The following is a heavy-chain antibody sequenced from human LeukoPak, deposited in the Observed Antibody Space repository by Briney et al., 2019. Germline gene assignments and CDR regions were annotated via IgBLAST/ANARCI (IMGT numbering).Heavy chain of an antibody. CDR3: ARHDNGDYWFNP. Sequence: SETLSLTRTVSGGSISSYHGCWIRQPAEKGLEWIGRIYTSGSTNYNPSLKSRVTMSVDTSKNQFSLKLSSVTAADTAVYYCARHDNGDYWFNPWGQGPLVTVSS. D-gene: IGHD4-17*01. CDR2: IYTSGST. V-gene: IGHV4-4*07. CDR1: GGSISSYH. J-gene: IGHJ5*02.